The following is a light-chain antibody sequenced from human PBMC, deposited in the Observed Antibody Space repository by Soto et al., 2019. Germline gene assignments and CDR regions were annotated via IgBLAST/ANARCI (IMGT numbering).Light chain of an antibody. Sequence: ENVLTRSPGTLSLSPGERATLSCRASQSVSSSHLTWYQQKPGQAPRLLIYRASSRATGIPDRFSGSGSGTDFTLTISRLEPEDFAVYYCQQYGSSPRTFGQGTKVEFK. CDR3: QQYGSSPRT. CDR2: RAS. J-gene: IGKJ1*01. V-gene: IGKV3-20*01. CDR1: QSVSSSH.